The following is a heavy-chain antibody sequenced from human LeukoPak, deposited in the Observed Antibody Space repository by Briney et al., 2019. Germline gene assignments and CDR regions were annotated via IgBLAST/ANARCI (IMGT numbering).Heavy chain of an antibody. CDR2: IYSGGST. CDR1: GFTVSSNY. V-gene: IGHV3-53*01. J-gene: IGHJ3*02. Sequence: PGGSLRLSCAASGFTVSSNYMSWVRQAPGKGLEWVSVIYSGGSTYYADSVKGRFTISRDNSKNTLYLQMNSLRAEDTAVYYCARGLPIVVVTAIRSLDAFDIWGQGTMVTVSS. CDR3: ARGLPIVVVTAIRSLDAFDI. D-gene: IGHD2-21*02.